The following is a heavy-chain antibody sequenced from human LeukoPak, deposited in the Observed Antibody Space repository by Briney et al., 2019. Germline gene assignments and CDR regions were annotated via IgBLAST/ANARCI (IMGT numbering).Heavy chain of an antibody. CDR1: YW. J-gene: IGHJ4*02. Sequence: YWSWIRQPPGKGLEWMGIIYPGDSDTRYSPSFQGQVTISADKSISTAYLQWSSLKASDTAMYYCARHSITMMDWGQGTLVTVSS. CDR2: IYPGDSDT. D-gene: IGHD3-22*01. CDR3: ARHSITMMD. V-gene: IGHV5-51*01.